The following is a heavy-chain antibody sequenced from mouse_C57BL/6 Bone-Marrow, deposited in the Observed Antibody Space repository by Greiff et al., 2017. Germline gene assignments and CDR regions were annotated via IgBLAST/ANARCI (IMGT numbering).Heavy chain of an antibody. J-gene: IGHJ1*03. CDR1: GFNIKDDY. Sequence: EVQLQQSGAELVRPGASVKLSCTASGFNIKDDYMHWVKQRPEQGLEWIGWIDPENGDTEYASKFQGKATITADPSSNTAYLQLSSLTSEDTAVXYCTPFYYYGSSYWYFDVWGTGTTVTVSS. V-gene: IGHV14-4*01. D-gene: IGHD1-1*01. CDR3: TPFYYYGSSYWYFDV. CDR2: IDPENGDT.